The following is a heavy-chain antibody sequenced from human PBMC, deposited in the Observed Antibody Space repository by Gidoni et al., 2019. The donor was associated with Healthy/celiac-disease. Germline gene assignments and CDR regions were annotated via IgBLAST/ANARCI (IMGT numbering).Heavy chain of an antibody. CDR1: GDSVSNTSAG. CDR3: ARDAEDGNYGMDV. J-gene: IGHJ6*02. CDR2: TYYRSQWYH. Sequence: QVQLQQSGPGLVKPSQTLSLTCAISGDSVSNTSAGWNWIRQSPSRGLEWLGRTYYRSQWYHDYAVSLKSRITINPDTSKNQFSLQLNSVTPEDTAVYYCARDAEDGNYGMDVWGQGTTVTVSS. V-gene: IGHV6-1*01.